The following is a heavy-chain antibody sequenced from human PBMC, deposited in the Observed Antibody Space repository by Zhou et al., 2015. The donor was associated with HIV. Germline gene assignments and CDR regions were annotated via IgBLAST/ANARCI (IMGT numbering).Heavy chain of an antibody. D-gene: IGHD6-13*01. J-gene: IGHJ6*02. CDR3: AREPYSSSWDAYYYYGMDV. CDR1: GGTFSSYA. Sequence: QVQLVQSGAEVKKPGSSVKVSCKASGGTFSSYAISWVRQAPGQGLEWMGGIIPIFGTANYAQKFQGRVTITADESTSTAYMELSSLRSEDTAVYYCAREPYSSSWDAYYYYGMDVVGPRDHGHRLL. CDR2: IIPIFGTA. V-gene: IGHV1-69*01.